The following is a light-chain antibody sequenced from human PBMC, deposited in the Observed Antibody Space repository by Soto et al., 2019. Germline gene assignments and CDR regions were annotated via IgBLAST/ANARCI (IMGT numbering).Light chain of an antibody. J-gene: IGLJ1*01. V-gene: IGLV2-11*01. CDR1: SIDVDDY. CDR3: CAHVGSSTYV. CDR2: DVT. Sequence: SSLPKPRSVSGSPGQSVTISSTRTSIDVDDYVSWYQQHPGKAPKVIIYDVTKRPSGVPDRFSGSKSGNTASLTVSGLQAEDEADYYCCAHVGSSTYVFGSGTKVTVL.